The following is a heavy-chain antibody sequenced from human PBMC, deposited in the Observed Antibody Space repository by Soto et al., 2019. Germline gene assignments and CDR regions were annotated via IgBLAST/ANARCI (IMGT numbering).Heavy chain of an antibody. CDR3: ARGGTMIVVVIDSNDAFDI. D-gene: IGHD3-22*01. J-gene: IGHJ3*02. CDR2: IIPILGIA. V-gene: IGHV1-69*02. Sequence: ASVKVSCKASGGTFSSYTISWVRQAPGQGLEWMGRIIPILGIANYAQKFQGRVTITADKSTSTAYMELSSLRSEDTAVYYCARGGTMIVVVIDSNDAFDIWGQGTMVTVSS. CDR1: GGTFSSYT.